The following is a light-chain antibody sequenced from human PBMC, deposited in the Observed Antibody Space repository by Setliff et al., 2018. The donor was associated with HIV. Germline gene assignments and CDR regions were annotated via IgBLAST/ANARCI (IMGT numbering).Light chain of an antibody. CDR1: SSDVGAYDY. V-gene: IGLV2-14*01. CDR3: LSYTTIRTVV. Sequence: QSVLTQPASVSGSPGQSIAISCGGTSSDVGAYDYVSWFQRHPGKAPKLMIYEVKKRPSGVSNRFSGSKSGNTASLTISALQAEDEADYYCLSYTTIRTVVFGTGTKVTVL. CDR2: EVK. J-gene: IGLJ1*01.